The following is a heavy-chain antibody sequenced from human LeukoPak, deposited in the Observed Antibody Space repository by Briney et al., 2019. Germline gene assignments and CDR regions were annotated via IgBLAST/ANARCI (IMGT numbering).Heavy chain of an antibody. V-gene: IGHV4-4*07. J-gene: IGHJ4*02. D-gene: IGHD3-10*01. CDR3: ARALWFGELSNSFNY. Sequence: SETLSLTCTVSGDSISSYYWSWIRQPAGKGLEWIGRIYTSGSTYYNPSLKSRVTMSIDTSMNHFSLKLSSVTAADTAVYYCARALWFGELSNSFNYWGQGTLVTVSS. CDR2: IYTSGST. CDR1: GDSISSYY.